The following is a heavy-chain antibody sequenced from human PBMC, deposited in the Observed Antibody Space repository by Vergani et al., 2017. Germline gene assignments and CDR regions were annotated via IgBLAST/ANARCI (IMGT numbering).Heavy chain of an antibody. Sequence: EVQLVESGGVVVPPGGSLRLSCAASGFTFDDYTMHRVRQAPGKGLEWVSLISWDGGSTYYADSVKGRFTISRDNSKNSLYLQMNSLRTEDTALYYCASHCSGGRYYSRGPNFDYWGQGTLVTVSS. CDR2: ISWDGGST. V-gene: IGHV3-43*01. D-gene: IGHD2-15*01. CDR3: ASHCSGGRYYSRGPNFDY. CDR1: GFTFDDYT. J-gene: IGHJ4*02.